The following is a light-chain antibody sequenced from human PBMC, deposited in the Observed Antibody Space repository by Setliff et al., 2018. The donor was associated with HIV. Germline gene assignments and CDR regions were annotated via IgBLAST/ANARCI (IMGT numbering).Light chain of an antibody. CDR3: SSYAITNTLP. CDR1: SSDVGGYSY. CDR2: EVR. J-gene: IGLJ1*01. Sequence: QAVVTQPASVSGSPGQLITISCTGTSSDVGGYSYVSWYQQHPGKAPKLIIYEVRNRPSGVSNRFSGSKSGNTASLTISGLQAEDEADYYCSSYAITNTLPFGTGTKVTVL. V-gene: IGLV2-14*01.